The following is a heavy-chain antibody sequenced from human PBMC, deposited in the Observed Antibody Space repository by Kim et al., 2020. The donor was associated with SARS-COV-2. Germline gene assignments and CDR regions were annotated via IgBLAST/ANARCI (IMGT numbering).Heavy chain of an antibody. Sequence: SETLSLTCTVSGASVGSNRYYWGWIRPPPGKGLEGIGNIYYSGSTYYNASLKSRVVISADTSKNQYSLKVTSVTAADTAVYYCATLVGQLGGYY. J-gene: IGHJ6*01. CDR1: GASVGSNRYY. CDR3: ATLVGQLGGYY. CDR2: IYYSGST. D-gene: IGHD2-21*01. V-gene: IGHV4-39*01.